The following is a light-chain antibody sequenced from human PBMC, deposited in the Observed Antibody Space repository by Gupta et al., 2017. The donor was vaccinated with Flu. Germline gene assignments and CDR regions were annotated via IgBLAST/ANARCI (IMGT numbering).Light chain of an antibody. Sequence: IVLTPSPGTLSLSPGERATLSCSASQSVSSSYLAWYQQKPGQAPRLLIYGASSRATGIPDRFSGSGSGTDFTLTISRLEPEDFAVYYCQQYGSSPWTFGQGTQVEIK. CDR1: QSVSSSY. V-gene: IGKV3-20*01. CDR3: QQYGSSPWT. CDR2: GAS. J-gene: IGKJ1*01.